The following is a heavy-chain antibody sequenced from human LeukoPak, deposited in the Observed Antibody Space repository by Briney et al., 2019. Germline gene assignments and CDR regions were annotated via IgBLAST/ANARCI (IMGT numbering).Heavy chain of an antibody. CDR1: GFTFDDYA. CDR3: LRDLNWSLDQ. J-gene: IGHJ4*02. V-gene: IGHV3-9*01. D-gene: IGHD1-20*01. Sequence: GRSLRLSCAASGFTFDDYAMHWVRQAPGKGLEWVSGISWNSGSIGYADSVKGRFTTSRDNAKNSLYLQMNSLRAEDAAVYYCLRDLNWSLDQWGQGTLVTVSS. CDR2: ISWNSGSI.